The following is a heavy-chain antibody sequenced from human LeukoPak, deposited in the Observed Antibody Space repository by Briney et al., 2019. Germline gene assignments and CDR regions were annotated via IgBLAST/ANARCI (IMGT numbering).Heavy chain of an antibody. V-gene: IGHV1-2*02. Sequence: ASVKVSCKASGYTFTGYYMHWVRQAPGQGLEWMGWINPNSGGTNYAQKFQGRVTMTRDTSISTAYMELSRLRSDDTAVYYCARTDGYNSPIDYWGQGTLVTVSS. D-gene: IGHD5-12*01. CDR2: INPNSGGT. CDR1: GYTFTGYY. J-gene: IGHJ4*02. CDR3: ARTDGYNSPIDY.